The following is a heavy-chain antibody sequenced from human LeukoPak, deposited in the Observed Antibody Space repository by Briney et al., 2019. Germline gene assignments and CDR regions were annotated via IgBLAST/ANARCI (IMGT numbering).Heavy chain of an antibody. CDR3: ARVVPAASGGFDY. V-gene: IGHV3-21*01. D-gene: IGHD2-2*01. Sequence: GGSLRLSCAASGFTFSSYSMNWVRRAPGKGLEWVSSISSSSSYIYYADSVKGRFTISRDNAKNSLYLQMNSLRAEDTAVYYCARVVPAASGGFDYWGQGTLVTVSS. J-gene: IGHJ4*02. CDR1: GFTFSSYS. CDR2: ISSSSSYI.